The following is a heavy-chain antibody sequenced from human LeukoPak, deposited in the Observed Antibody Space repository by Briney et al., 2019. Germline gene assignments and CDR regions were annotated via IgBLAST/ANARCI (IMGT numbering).Heavy chain of an antibody. D-gene: IGHD3-3*01. CDR3: AKGGVDYYYYYMDV. CDR1: GFTFSSYG. Sequence: GGSLRLSCAASGFTFSSYGMHWVRQAPGKGLEWVAFIRYDGSNKYYADSVKGRFTISRDNSKNTLYLQMNSLRAEDTAVYYCAKGGVDYYYYYMDVWGKGTTVTVSS. CDR2: IRYDGSNK. J-gene: IGHJ6*03. V-gene: IGHV3-30*02.